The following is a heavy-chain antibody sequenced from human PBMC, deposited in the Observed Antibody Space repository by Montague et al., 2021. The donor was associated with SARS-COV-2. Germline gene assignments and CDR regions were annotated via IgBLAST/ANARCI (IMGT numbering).Heavy chain of an antibody. CDR2: IKQSWST. D-gene: IGHD3-22*01. CDR3: ASGHLSVSMIVVVFASASYYFDY. CDR1: GGSFGDDH. Sequence: SETLSLTCGVSGGSFGDDHWSWIRQPPVKGLEWIGYIKQSWSTNYNPSLNSLVTISVDTARNQFSLKLTSLTAADTAVYFCASGHLSVSMIVVVFASASYYFDYWGQGALVTVSS. J-gene: IGHJ4*02. V-gene: IGHV4-34*01.